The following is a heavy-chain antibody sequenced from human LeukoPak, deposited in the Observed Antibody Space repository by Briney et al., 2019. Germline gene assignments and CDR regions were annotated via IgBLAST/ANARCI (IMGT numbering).Heavy chain of an antibody. CDR2: ISAYNGNT. V-gene: IGHV1-18*01. Sequence: ASVTVSCQGSGYTFTSYGISWVRPAPGQGLEWMGWISAYNGNTNYAQKLQGRVTMTTDTSTSTAYMELRSLRSDDTAVYYCARDRGDYPDGYWGQGTLVTVSS. CDR3: ARDRGDYPDGY. D-gene: IGHD4-17*01. J-gene: IGHJ4*02. CDR1: GYTFTSYG.